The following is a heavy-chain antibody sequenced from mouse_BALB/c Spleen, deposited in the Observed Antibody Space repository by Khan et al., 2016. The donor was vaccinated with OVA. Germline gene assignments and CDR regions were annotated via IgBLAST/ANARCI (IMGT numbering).Heavy chain of an antibody. V-gene: IGHV9-3-1*01. CDR3: VRVHGGY. CDR2: MNTYTGEP. CDR1: GYTFKDYV. J-gene: IGHJ2*01. Sequence: LVESGPELKKPGETVKISCKAFGYTFKDYVMNWVKQSPGEGLKWMGWMNTYTGEPTYADDFEGRFAFSLETSANTAYLQLSSLKDEDTATYFCVRVHGGYWGQGTALTVSS.